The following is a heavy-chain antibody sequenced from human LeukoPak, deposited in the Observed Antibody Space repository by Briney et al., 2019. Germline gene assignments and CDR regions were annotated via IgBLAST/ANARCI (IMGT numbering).Heavy chain of an antibody. CDR3: ARAGFYGSGSRDFDY. V-gene: IGHV4-61*02. Sequence: PSETLSLTCTVSGGSISSGTYYWNWIRQPAGKGLEWIGRIYTSGSTNYNPSLKSRVTISVDTSKNQFSLKLSSVTAADTAVYYCARAGFYGSGSRDFDYWGQGTLVTVSS. CDR1: GGSISSGTYY. D-gene: IGHD3-10*01. J-gene: IGHJ4*02. CDR2: IYTSGST.